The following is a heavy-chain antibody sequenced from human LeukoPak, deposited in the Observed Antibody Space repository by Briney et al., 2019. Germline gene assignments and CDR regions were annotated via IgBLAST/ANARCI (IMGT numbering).Heavy chain of an antibody. CDR1: GGSISSYY. V-gene: IGHV4-59*01. Sequence: SETLSLTCTISGGSISSYYWSWIRQPPGKGLEWFGYVSYSGSTNYNPSLKSRVIISVDTSTNQFSLKLTSVTAADTAVYYCARADTHHIHSSSWHFDYWGQGTLVTVSS. CDR3: ARADTHHIHSSSWHFDY. D-gene: IGHD6-13*01. J-gene: IGHJ4*02. CDR2: VSYSGST.